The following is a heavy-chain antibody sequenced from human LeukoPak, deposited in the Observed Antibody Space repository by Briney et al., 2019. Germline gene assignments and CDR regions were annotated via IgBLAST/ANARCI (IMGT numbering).Heavy chain of an antibody. CDR1: GFTFSSYW. J-gene: IGHJ5*02. D-gene: IGHD3-10*01. Sequence: GSLRLSCAASGFTFSSYWMSWVRQAPGKGLEWVANIKQDGSEKYYVDSVKGRFTISRDNAKNSLYLQMNSLRAEDTAVYYCARVRLRGNNWFDPWGQGTLVTVSS. CDR2: IKQDGSEK. CDR3: ARVRLRGNNWFDP. V-gene: IGHV3-7*01.